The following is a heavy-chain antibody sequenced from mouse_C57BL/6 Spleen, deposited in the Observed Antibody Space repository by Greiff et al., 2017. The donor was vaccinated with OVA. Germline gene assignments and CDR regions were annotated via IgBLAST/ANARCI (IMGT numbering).Heavy chain of an antibody. J-gene: IGHJ2*01. Sequence: VQLQQPGAELVKPGASVKLSCKASGYTFTSYWMHWVKQRPGQGLEWIGMIHPNSGSTNYNEKFKSKATLTVDKSSSTAYMQLSSLTSEDSAVYYCARTLYYDYDPFDYWGQGTTLTVSS. CDR1: GYTFTSYW. CDR2: IHPNSGST. D-gene: IGHD2-4*01. CDR3: ARTLYYDYDPFDY. V-gene: IGHV1-64*01.